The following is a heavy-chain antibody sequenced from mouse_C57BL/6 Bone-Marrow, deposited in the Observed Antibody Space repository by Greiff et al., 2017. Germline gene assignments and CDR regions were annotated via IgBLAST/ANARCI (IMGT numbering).Heavy chain of an antibody. CDR2: INSDGGST. V-gene: IGHV5-2*01. CDR3: ARHYDYFYYAMDY. CDR1: EYEFPSHD. D-gene: IGHD2-4*01. J-gene: IGHJ4*01. Sequence: DVKLVESGGGLVQPGESLKLSCESNEYEFPSHDMSWVRKTPEKRLELVAAINSDGGSTYYPDTMEGRFIISRDNTKRTLYLQMSSLRAEDTALYYCARHYDYFYYAMDYWGQGTSVTVSS.